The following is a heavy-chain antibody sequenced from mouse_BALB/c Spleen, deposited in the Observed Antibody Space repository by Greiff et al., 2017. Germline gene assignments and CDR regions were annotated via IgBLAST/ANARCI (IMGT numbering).Heavy chain of an antibody. J-gene: IGHJ2*01. V-gene: IGHV1-15*01. D-gene: IGHD2-3*01. CDR1: GYTFTDYE. CDR2: IDPETGGT. CDR3: TRRGWGD. Sequence: QVQLQQSGAELVRPGASVTLSCKASGYTFTDYEMHWVKQTPVHGLEWIGAIDPETGGTAYNQKFKGKATLTADKSSSTAYMELRSLTSEDSAVYYCTRRGWGDWGQGTTLTVSS.